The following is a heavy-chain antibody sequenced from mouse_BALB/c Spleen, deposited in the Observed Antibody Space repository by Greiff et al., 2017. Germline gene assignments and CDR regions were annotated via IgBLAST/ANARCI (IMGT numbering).Heavy chain of an antibody. J-gene: IGHJ4*01. V-gene: IGHV5-6*01. CDR2: ISSGGSYT. Sequence: EEQLLESGGGLVKPGGSLKLSCAASGFTFSSYGMSWVRQTPGKRLEWVATISSGGSYTYYPNSLKGRITISRDNAKNTQCLQMSSLKSEDTARYYCARRDMRGAMDDWGQGTSVTVSS. CDR3: ARRDMRGAMDD. D-gene: IGHD3-2*01. CDR1: GFTFSSYG.